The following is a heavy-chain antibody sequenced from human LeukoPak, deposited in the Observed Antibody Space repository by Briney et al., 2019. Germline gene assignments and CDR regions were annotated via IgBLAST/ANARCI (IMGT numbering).Heavy chain of an antibody. Sequence: SETLSLTCTVSGYSISSGYYWGWIRQPPGKGLEWIGSIYYSGSTYYNPSLKSRVTISVDTSKNQFSLKLSSVTAADTAVYYCATLPVLLWFGDRRMANDYWGEGSLVTASS. D-gene: IGHD3-10*01. CDR1: GYSISSGYY. CDR3: ATLPVLLWFGDRRMANDY. CDR2: IYYSGST. V-gene: IGHV4-38-2*02. J-gene: IGHJ4*01.